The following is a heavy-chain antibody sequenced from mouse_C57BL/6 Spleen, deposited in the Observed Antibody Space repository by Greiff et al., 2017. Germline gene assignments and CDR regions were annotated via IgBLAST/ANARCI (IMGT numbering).Heavy chain of an antibody. J-gene: IGHJ2*01. V-gene: IGHV5-4*01. Sequence: EVQRVESGGGLVKPGGSLTLSCAASGFTFSSYAMSWVRQTPEKRLEWVATISDGGSYTYYPDNVKGRYTISRDNAKNNLYLQMSHLKSEDTAMYYCARDRPPDYWGQGTTLTVSS. CDR1: GFTFSSYA. CDR3: ARDRPPDY. CDR2: ISDGGSYT.